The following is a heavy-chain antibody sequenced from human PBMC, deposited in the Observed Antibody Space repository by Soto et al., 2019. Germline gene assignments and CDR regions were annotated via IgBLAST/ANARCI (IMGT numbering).Heavy chain of an antibody. D-gene: IGHD1-26*01. CDR3: ARDRGGSCRRCNAFDI. J-gene: IGHJ3*02. V-gene: IGHV1-69*01. CDR2: IIPIFGTA. CDR1: GGTFSSYA. Sequence: QVQLVQSGAEVKKPGSSVKVSCKASGGTFSSYAISWVRQAPGQGLEWMGGIIPIFGTANYAQKFQGRVTITADESTGTAYMELSSLRSEDTAVYYCARDRGGSCRRCNAFDIWGQGTMVTVSS.